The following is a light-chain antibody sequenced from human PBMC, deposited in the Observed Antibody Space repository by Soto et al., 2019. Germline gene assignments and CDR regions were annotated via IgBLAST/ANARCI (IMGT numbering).Light chain of an antibody. Sequence: DIQMTQSPSFLSASMGDRVTITCRASQGISNSLAWYHHKPGKVPKLLIYAASTLHSGVPSRFSGSGSGTDFTLTISSLQPEDVAVYYCQKHSSVPFTFGGGTKVEIK. CDR3: QKHSSVPFT. CDR1: QGISNS. J-gene: IGKJ4*01. V-gene: IGKV1-27*01. CDR2: AAS.